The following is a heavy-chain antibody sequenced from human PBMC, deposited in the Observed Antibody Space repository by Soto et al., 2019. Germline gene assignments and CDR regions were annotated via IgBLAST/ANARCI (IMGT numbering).Heavy chain of an antibody. CDR2: IIPIFGTA. V-gene: IGHV1-69*01. CDR3: ARELFLLVAAAGTFYYYGMNV. CDR1: GGPFISYA. Sequence: VKVARIASGGPFISYAVIWVRQAPGHGLEWMGGIIPIFGTANYAQKFQGRVTITADESTSTAYMELSSLRSEDTAVYYCARELFLLVAAAGTFYYYGMNVWGQGTTVTV. D-gene: IGHD6-13*01. J-gene: IGHJ6*02.